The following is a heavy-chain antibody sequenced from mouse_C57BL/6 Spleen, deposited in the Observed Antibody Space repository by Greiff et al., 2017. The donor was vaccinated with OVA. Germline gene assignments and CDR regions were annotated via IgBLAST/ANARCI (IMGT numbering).Heavy chain of an antibody. CDR3: ARCDGYSYYAMDY. CDR1: GYTFTNYW. J-gene: IGHJ4*01. CDR2: IYPGGGYT. V-gene: IGHV1-63*01. Sequence: QVQLKQSGAELVRPGTSVKMSCKASGYTFTNYWIGWAKQRPGHGLEWIGDIYPGGGYTNYNEKFKGKATLTADKSSSTAYMQFSSLTSEDSAIYYCARCDGYSYYAMDYWGQGTSVTVSS. D-gene: IGHD2-3*01.